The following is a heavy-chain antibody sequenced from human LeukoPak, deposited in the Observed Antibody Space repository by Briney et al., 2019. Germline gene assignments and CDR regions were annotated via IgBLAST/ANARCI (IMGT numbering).Heavy chain of an antibody. CDR3: ARAGALDILGRAAPYYYYMDV. Sequence: PGGSLRLSCAASGFTFSSYSMNWVRQAPGKGLEWVSHISSSSSTIYYADSVKGRFTISRDNAKNSLYLQMNSLRAEDTAVYYCARAGALDILGRAAPYYYYMDVWGKGTTVTVSS. CDR2: ISSSSSTI. V-gene: IGHV3-48*01. CDR1: GFTFSSYS. D-gene: IGHD3-9*01. J-gene: IGHJ6*03.